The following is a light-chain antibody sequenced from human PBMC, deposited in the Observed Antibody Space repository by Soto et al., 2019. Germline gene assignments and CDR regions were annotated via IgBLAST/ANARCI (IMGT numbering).Light chain of an antibody. J-gene: IGLJ3*02. V-gene: IGLV2-8*01. CDR3: SSYASAITVV. CDR1: SSDVGGSNF. CDR2: EVS. Sequence: QSVLTQPPSASGSPGQSVTISCTGTSSDVGGSNFVSWYQQYPGKAPKLMIYEVSKRPSGVPDRFSGSRSGNTASLTVSGLQTEDEADYYCSSYASAITVVFGGGTQLT.